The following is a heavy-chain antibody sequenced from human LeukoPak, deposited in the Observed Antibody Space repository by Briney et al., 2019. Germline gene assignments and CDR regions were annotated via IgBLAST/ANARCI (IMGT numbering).Heavy chain of an antibody. CDR2: VNESGGT. CDR1: IDSFSNYH. Sequence: PSETLSLTCAVYIDSFSNYHWNWIRQTPAKGIEWVGEVNESGGTNISPSLRSRVILSVDTSKNQFSLKLSSVTAADTAVYYCARDQKDPSDAFDIWGQGTKVTVSS. J-gene: IGHJ3*02. V-gene: IGHV4-34*01. CDR3: ARDQKDPSDAFDI.